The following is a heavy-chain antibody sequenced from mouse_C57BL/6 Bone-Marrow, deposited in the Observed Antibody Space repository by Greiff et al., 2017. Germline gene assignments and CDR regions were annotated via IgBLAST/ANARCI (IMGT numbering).Heavy chain of an antibody. D-gene: IGHD1-1*01. CDR3: ARDGSSDGYFDV. CDR2: INPNYGST. V-gene: IGHV1-39*01. CDR1: GYSFTDYN. J-gene: IGHJ1*03. Sequence: EVQLVESGPELVKPGASVKISCKASGYSFTDYNMNWVQQSNGKSLEWIGAINPNYGSTSYNQNFKGKVTLTGDQSSSTAYMQLNSLTSEDTAVYYCARDGSSDGYFDVWGTGTTVTVSS.